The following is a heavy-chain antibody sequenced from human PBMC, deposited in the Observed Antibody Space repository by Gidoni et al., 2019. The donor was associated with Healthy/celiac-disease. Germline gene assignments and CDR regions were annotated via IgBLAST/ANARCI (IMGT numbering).Heavy chain of an antibody. J-gene: IGHJ4*02. V-gene: IGHV3-33*01. CDR2: IWYDGSNK. Sequence: QVQLVESGGGVVQPGRSLRLSCAASGFTFSSYGMHWVRQAPGKGLEWVAVIWYDGSNKYYADSVKGRFTISRDNSKNTLYLQMNSLRAEDTAVYYCARDGSSWSYFDYWGQGTLVTVSS. CDR3: ARDGSSWSYFDY. CDR1: GFTFSSYG. D-gene: IGHD6-13*01.